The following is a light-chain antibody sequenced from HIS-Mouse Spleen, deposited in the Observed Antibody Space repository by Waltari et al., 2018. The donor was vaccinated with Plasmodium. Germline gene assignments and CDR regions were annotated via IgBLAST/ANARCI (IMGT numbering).Light chain of an antibody. CDR3: YSTDSSGNHRV. V-gene: IGLV3-10*01. J-gene: IGLJ3*02. CDR2: EDS. Sequence: SYELTQPPSVSVSPGQTARITCSGDALPKKYAYWYKQKSGQAPVLVIYEDSKRPSGIPERVSGSSSGTMATFTISGAQVEDEADYYCYSTDSSGNHRVFGGGTKLTVL. CDR1: ALPKKY.